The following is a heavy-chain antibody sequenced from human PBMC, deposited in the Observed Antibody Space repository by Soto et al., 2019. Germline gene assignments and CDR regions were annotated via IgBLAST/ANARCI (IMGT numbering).Heavy chain of an antibody. D-gene: IGHD4-17*01. V-gene: IGHV1-58*01. CDR1: GFTFTSSA. Sequence: SVKVSCKASGFTFTSSAVQWVRQARGQRLEWIGWIAVGSGNTNYAQKFQERVTITRDMYTSTAYMELSSLRSEDTAVYYCAADLVPHDYGDYLFDYWGQGTLVTVSS. CDR3: AADLVPHDYGDYLFDY. CDR2: IAVGSGNT. J-gene: IGHJ4*02.